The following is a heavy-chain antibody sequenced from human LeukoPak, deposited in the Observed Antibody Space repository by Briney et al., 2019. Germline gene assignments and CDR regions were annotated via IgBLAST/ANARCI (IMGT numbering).Heavy chain of an antibody. V-gene: IGHV3-7*03. J-gene: IGHJ4*02. CDR2: IKQDGSEK. CDR3: ARGLMGGYPYFEN. D-gene: IGHD3-22*01. Sequence: GGSLRLSCAASGFTFSSYAMHWVRQAPGKGLEWVANIKQDGSEKYYVDSVKGRFTISRDNAKNSLYLQMNSLRAEDTAFYYCARGLMGGYPYFENWGQGTLVTVSS. CDR1: GFTFSSYA.